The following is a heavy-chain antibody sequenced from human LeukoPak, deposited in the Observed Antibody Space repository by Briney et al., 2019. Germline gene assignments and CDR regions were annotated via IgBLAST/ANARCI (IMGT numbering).Heavy chain of an antibody. Sequence: GGSLRLSCAASGFTFSSYGMHWVRQAPGKGLEGVAVISYLGDDQFYAESVKGRFTISRDNSNKIVFLQMNSLRGEDTAVYYCARRRSNYLPILDYWGQGTLVTVSS. CDR3: ARRRSNYLPILDY. D-gene: IGHD4-11*01. J-gene: IGHJ4*02. CDR1: GFTFSSYG. CDR2: ISYLGDDQ. V-gene: IGHV3-30*03.